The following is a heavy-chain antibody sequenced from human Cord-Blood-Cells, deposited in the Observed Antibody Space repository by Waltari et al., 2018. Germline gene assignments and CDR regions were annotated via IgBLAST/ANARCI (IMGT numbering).Heavy chain of an antibody. CDR2: IRGSGGST. J-gene: IGHJ3*02. D-gene: IGHD1-26*01. Sequence: EVQLLESGGGLVQPGGSLRLSCAASGFTFSSYAMSWVRQAPGKGLEWVSAIRGSGGSTTDAASVKGRFNISRDNSKNTLYLQMNSLRAEDTAVYYCAKVGMDAFDIWGQGTMVTVSS. CDR3: AKVGMDAFDI. V-gene: IGHV3-23*01. CDR1: GFTFSSYA.